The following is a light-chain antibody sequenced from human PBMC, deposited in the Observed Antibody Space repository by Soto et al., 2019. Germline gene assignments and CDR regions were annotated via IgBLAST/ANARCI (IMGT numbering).Light chain of an antibody. J-gene: IGLJ1*01. Sequence: GLPEPASLWTFQGEWMTIWGSGTISDVGGYNYVSWYQQQSGKAPKLMIHEVSNRPSGVSNRFSGSKSGNTASLTISGLPAEEDAHYYCSSYTTSRAYVFGIGTKVTVL. CDR3: SSYTTSRAYV. CDR1: ISDVGGYNY. V-gene: IGLV2-14*01. CDR2: EVS.